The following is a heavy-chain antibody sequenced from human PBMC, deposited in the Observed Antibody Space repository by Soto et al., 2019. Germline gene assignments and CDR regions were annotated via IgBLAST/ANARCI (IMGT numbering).Heavy chain of an antibody. CDR3: AKDPAPTRYDFWSGYFSSPYYGMDV. Sequence: GGSLRLSCAASGFTFSSYAMSWVRQAPGKGLEWVSAISGSGGSTYYADTLKGRFTISRDNSKNTLYLQMNSLRAEDTAVYYCAKDPAPTRYDFWSGYFSSPYYGMDVWGQGATVTVSS. J-gene: IGHJ6*02. V-gene: IGHV3-23*01. D-gene: IGHD3-3*01. CDR2: ISGSGGST. CDR1: GFTFSSYA.